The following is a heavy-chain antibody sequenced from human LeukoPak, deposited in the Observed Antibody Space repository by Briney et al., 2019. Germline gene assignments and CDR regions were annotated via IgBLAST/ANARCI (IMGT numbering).Heavy chain of an antibody. CDR2: ISYDTSNK. D-gene: IGHD3-22*01. CDR3: ASRNYYDSSGYNDAFDI. Sequence: PGGSLRLSCAASGFTFSTYGMHWVRQAPGKGLEWVAFISYDTSNKYYGDSVKGRFTISRDNSKNTLYLQMNSLRAEDTAVYYCASRNYYDSSGYNDAFDIWGQGTMVTVSS. V-gene: IGHV3-30*02. CDR1: GFTFSTYG. J-gene: IGHJ3*02.